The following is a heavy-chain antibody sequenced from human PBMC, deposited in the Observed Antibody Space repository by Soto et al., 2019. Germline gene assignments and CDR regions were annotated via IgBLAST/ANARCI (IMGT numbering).Heavy chain of an antibody. CDR1: GGSISSYY. Sequence: SETLSLTCTVSGGSISSYYWSWIRQPPGKGLEWIGYIYYSGSSNYNPSLKSRVTISVDTSKNQFSLKLSSVTAADTAVYYCARQAPTYYYDSSGYWAYYFDYWGQGTLVTVSS. CDR2: IYYSGSS. CDR3: ARQAPTYYYDSSGYWAYYFDY. D-gene: IGHD3-22*01. V-gene: IGHV4-59*08. J-gene: IGHJ4*02.